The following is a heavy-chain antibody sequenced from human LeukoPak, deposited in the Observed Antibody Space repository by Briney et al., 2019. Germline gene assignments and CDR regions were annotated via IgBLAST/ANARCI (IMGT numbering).Heavy chain of an antibody. CDR2: IYNGGSA. D-gene: IGHD1-14*01. CDR3: ARQPIGPYYFDY. CDR1: GASVSNYY. J-gene: IGHJ4*02. V-gene: IGHV4-4*07. Sequence: PSETLSLTCTVSGASVSNYYWSWIRQPAGEGLEWIGRIYNGGSANYSPSLQSRISMSVDTSKNQFSLRLKSVTAADTAVYYCARQPIGPYYFDYWGQGTLVTVSS.